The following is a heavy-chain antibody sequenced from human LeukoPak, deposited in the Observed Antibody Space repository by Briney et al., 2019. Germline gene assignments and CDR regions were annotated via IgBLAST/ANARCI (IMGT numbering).Heavy chain of an antibody. J-gene: IGHJ4*02. CDR3: ASLSYYYDSSGYYHYGY. Sequence: GGSLRLSCAASGFTFSSYAMSWVRQAPGKGLEWVSAISGSGGSTYYADSVKGRFTISRDNSKNTLYLQMNSLRAEDTAVYYCASLSYYYDSSGYYHYGYWGQGTLVTVSS. V-gene: IGHV3-23*01. D-gene: IGHD3-22*01. CDR1: GFTFSSYA. CDR2: ISGSGGST.